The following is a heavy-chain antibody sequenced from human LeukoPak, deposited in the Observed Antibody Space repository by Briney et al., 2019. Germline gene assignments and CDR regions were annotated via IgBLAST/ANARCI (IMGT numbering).Heavy chain of an antibody. V-gene: IGHV3-23*01. CDR1: GFTFSSYA. D-gene: IGHD3-10*01. J-gene: IGHJ5*02. CDR3: AGRITMVRGIKNWFDP. Sequence: GGSLRLSCAASGFTFSSYAMSWVRQAPGKGLEWVSAISGSGGSTYYADSVKGRFTISRDNSKNTLYLQMNSLRAEDTAVYYCAGRITMVRGIKNWFDPWGQGTLVTVSS. CDR2: ISGSGGST.